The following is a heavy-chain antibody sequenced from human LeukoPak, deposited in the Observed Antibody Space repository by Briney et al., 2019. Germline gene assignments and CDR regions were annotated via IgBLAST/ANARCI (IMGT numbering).Heavy chain of an antibody. CDR3: ARVGDSSGYLKPDY. J-gene: IGHJ4*02. CDR2: ISSSSSYI. V-gene: IGHV3-21*01. D-gene: IGHD3-22*01. CDR1: GFTFSSYS. Sequence: PGGSLRLSCAASGFTFSSYSMNWVRQAPGKGLEWVSSISSSSSYIYYADSVKGRFTISRDNAKNSLYLQMNSLRAEDTAVYYCARVGDSSGYLKPDYWGQGTLVTVSS.